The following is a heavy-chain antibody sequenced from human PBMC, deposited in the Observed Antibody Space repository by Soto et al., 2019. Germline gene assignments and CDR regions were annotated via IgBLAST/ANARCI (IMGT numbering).Heavy chain of an antibody. CDR3: ARGMTPPGAPAWYYFDS. J-gene: IGHJ4*02. CDR2: FSLSGTT. CDR1: GASITGSSY. D-gene: IGHD2-8*02. V-gene: IGHV4-4*07. Sequence: SETLSLTCTVSGASITGSSYWSWIRQPAGKGLEWIGRFSLSGTTSYNPSLRSRVTMSADVSKNQFSLRLTSVTAADTALYYCARGMTPPGAPAWYYFDSWGQGTLVTVPQ.